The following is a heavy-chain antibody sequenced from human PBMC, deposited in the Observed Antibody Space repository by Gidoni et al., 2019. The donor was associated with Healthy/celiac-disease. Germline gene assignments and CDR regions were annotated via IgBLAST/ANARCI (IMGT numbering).Heavy chain of an antibody. V-gene: IGHV4-31*03. CDR3: ATITRQGSYYYMDV. CDR2: IYYSGST. CDR1: GGSISSGGYY. Sequence: QVQLQESGPGLVKPSQTLSLTCTVSGGSISSGGYYWSWLRQHPGKGLEWIGYIYYSGSTYYNPSLKSRVTISVDTSKNQFSLKLSSVTAADTAVYYCATITRQGSYYYMDVWGKGTTVTVSS. J-gene: IGHJ6*03. D-gene: IGHD3-3*01.